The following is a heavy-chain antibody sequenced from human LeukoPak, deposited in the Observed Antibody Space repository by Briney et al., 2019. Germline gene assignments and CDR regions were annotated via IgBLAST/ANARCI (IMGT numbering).Heavy chain of an antibody. CDR1: GYTFTGYY. D-gene: IGHD6-19*01. V-gene: IGHV1-2*02. CDR2: INPNSGDT. J-gene: IGHJ4*02. CDR3: ARGVPPSYSSAWYVNY. Sequence: SVKVSCKASGYTFTGYYMHWVRQAPGQGLEWMGWINPNSGDTNYAQKFQGRVTMTRDTSISTAYMQLSRLGSDDTAVYYCARGVPPSYSSAWYVNYWGQGALVTVSS.